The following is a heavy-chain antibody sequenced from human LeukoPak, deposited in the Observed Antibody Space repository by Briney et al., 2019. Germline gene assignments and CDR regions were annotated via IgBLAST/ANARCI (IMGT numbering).Heavy chain of an antibody. CDR3: ARYIAAAVYYYYMDV. J-gene: IGHJ6*03. CDR1: GGSISSYY. D-gene: IGHD6-13*01. V-gene: IGHV4-59*08. CDR2: IYYSGST. Sequence: SETLSLACTVSGGSISSYYWSWIRQPPGKGLEWIGYIYYSGSTNYNPSLKSRVTISVDMSKSQFSLKLSSVTAADTAVYYCARYIAAAVYYYYMDVWGKGTTVTVSS.